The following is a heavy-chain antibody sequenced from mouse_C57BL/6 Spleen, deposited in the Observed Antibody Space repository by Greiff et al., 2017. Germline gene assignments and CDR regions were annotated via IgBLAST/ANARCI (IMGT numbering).Heavy chain of an antibody. V-gene: IGHV1-50*01. D-gene: IGHD1-1*02. CDR3: ARGGSDY. J-gene: IGHJ4*01. CDR2: IDPSDSYT. CDR1: GYTFTSYW. Sequence: VQLQQPGAELVKPGASVKLSCKASGYTFTSYWMQWVKQRPGQGLEWIGEIDPSDSYTNYNQKFKGKATLTVDTSSSTAYMQLSSLTSEDSAVYYCARGGSDYWGQGTSVTVSS.